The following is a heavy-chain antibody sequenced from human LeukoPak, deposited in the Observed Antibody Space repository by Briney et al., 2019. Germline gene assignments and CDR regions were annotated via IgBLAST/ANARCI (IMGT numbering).Heavy chain of an antibody. CDR1: GGSISSSNYY. CDR2: IYYSGST. D-gene: IGHD3-16*02. CDR3: AVMISFGGVIVFDY. J-gene: IGHJ4*02. Sequence: SETLSLTCSVSGGSISSSNYYWGWIRQPPGKGLEWIGSIYYSGSTYYNPSLKSRVTISVDTSKNQFSLKLSSVTAADTAVYYCAVMISFGGVIVFDYWGREPWSPSPQ. V-gene: IGHV4-39*07.